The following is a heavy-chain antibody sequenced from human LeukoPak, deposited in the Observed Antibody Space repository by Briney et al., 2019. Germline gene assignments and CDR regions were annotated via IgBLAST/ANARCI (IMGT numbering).Heavy chain of an antibody. CDR3: ARQGYCSSTSCYHRWFDP. V-gene: IGHV4-39*01. CDR1: GASISSSSYY. D-gene: IGHD2-2*01. Sequence: PSETLSLTCTVSGASISSSSYYWGWSRQPPGKGLEWVGSIYYSGSTYYNPSLEGRVIMSVDTSKNQFSLRLTSVTAADTAVYYCARQGYCSSTSCYHRWFDPWGQGTLVTVSS. J-gene: IGHJ5*02. CDR2: IYYSGST.